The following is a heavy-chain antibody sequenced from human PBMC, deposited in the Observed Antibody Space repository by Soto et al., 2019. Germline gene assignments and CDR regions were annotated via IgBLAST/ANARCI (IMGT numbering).Heavy chain of an antibody. D-gene: IGHD5-12*01. CDR1: GYTFTSYG. CDR2: ITEYNGNT. V-gene: IGHV1-18*01. Sequence: GASVKVSCKASGYTFTSYGISCVRQAPGQGLEWMGWITEYNGNTNYAQKFQGRLTMTTDTSTSTAYMELRSLRSDDTAVYFCARDGSGYDLRSNWFDPWGQGTLVTVSS. CDR3: ARDGSGYDLRSNWFDP. J-gene: IGHJ5*02.